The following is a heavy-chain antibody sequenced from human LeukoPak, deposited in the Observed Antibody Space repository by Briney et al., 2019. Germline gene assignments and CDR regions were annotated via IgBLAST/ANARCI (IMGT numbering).Heavy chain of an antibody. CDR3: ARGVGATHYFDY. D-gene: IGHD1-26*01. V-gene: IGHV4-59*01. CDR2: IYYSGST. CDR1: GGSISSYY. Sequence: SETLSLTCTVSGGSISSYYWSWIRQAPGKGLEWIGYIYYSGSTNYNPSLESRVTISVDTSKNQFSLKLSSVTAADTAVYYCARGVGATHYFDYWGQGTLVTVSS. J-gene: IGHJ4*02.